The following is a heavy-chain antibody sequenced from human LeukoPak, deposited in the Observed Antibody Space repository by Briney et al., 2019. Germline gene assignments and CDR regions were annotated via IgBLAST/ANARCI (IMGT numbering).Heavy chain of an antibody. J-gene: IGHJ4*02. D-gene: IGHD2-21*02. V-gene: IGHV1-2*06. CDR3: ARAKLAYCGGDCYHFDY. CDR1: GYTFTGYY. CDR2: INPNSGGT. Sequence: ASVKVSCKASGYTFTGYYMHWVRQAPGQGLEWMGRINPNSGGTNYAQKCQGRVTMTRDTSISTAYMELSRLRSDDTAVYYCARAKLAYCGGDCYHFDYWGQGTLVTVSS.